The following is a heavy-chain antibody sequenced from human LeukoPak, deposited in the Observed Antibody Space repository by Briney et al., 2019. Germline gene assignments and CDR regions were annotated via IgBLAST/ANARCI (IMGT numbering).Heavy chain of an antibody. V-gene: IGHV5-10-1*01. D-gene: IGHD6-25*01. CDR1: GYSFTSYW. Sequence: GESLKISCKGSGYSFTSYWISWVRQMPGKGLEWMGRIDPSDSYTNYSPSFQGHVTISADKSISTAYLQWSSLKASDSAMYYCASLLGSAGLHYYYYGMDVWGQGTTVTVSS. J-gene: IGHJ6*02. CDR2: IDPSDSYT. CDR3: ASLLGSAGLHYYYYGMDV.